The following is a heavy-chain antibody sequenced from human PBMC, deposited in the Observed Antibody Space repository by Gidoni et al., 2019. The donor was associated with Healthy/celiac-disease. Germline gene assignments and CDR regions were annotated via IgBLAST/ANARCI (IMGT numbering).Heavy chain of an antibody. V-gene: IGHV3-23*01. Sequence: TASGFIFSSYAMSWVRQAPGKGLEWVSAISGSGGSTYYADSVKGRFTISRDNSKNTLYLQMNSLRAEDTAVYYCASTIAVAGGFAFDIWGQGTMVTVSS. D-gene: IGHD6-19*01. CDR2: ISGSGGST. CDR1: GFIFSSYA. J-gene: IGHJ3*02. CDR3: ASTIAVAGGFAFDI.